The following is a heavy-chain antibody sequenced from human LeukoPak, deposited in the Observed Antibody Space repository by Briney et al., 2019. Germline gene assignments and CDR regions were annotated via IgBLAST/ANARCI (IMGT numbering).Heavy chain of an antibody. J-gene: IGHJ5*02. CDR2: ISYSGST. Sequence: PSETLSLTCTVSGGAISSYYWSWIRQPPGRGLEGLAYISYSGSTNFNPSLKSGVTISVDTSKNQFTLNLSSETAADTAVYYCAREGTAGTNLNWFDPWGQGTLVTVSS. CDR3: AREGTAGTNLNWFDP. CDR1: GGAISSYY. V-gene: IGHV4-59*01. D-gene: IGHD1-1*01.